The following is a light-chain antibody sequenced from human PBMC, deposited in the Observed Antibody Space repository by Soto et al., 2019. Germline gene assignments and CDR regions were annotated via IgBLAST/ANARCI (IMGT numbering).Light chain of an antibody. Sequence: QAVVTQPPSVSGAPGQRVTISCTGSSSNIGAGYDVHWYQQLPGTAPKLLIYGNSNRPSGVPDRFSGSKSGTSASLAITGLQAEDEADYYCQSYDPSLSVSKVVFGGGTKVTVL. J-gene: IGLJ3*02. CDR2: GNS. CDR1: SSNIGAGYD. CDR3: QSYDPSLSVSKVV. V-gene: IGLV1-40*01.